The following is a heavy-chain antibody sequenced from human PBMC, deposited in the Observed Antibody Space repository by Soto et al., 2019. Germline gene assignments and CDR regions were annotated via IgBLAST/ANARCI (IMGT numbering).Heavy chain of an antibody. D-gene: IGHD6-13*01. CDR1: GFTFDDYA. J-gene: IGHJ4*02. CDR2: ISLNSAAI. CDR3: VIDRASSSWDPVFDF. V-gene: IGHV3-9*01. Sequence: MQLVESGGGWIEPGRSLRLSCAASGFTFDDYAIHWVRQAPGKGLELVSGISLNSAAIDYAVSVKGRFTIVRDNAMNAPYLQMSPLRPADTAFYYCVIDRASSSWDPVFDFWGQGILVTCSS.